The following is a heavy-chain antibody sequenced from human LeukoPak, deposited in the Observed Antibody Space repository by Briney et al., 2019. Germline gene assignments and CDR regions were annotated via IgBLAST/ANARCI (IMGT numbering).Heavy chain of an antibody. CDR2: IYYSGST. V-gene: IGHV4-39*01. CDR3: ARHDPDYYFDY. Sequence: SETLSLTCTVSGGSISSSSYYWGWIRQPPGKGLEWIGSIYYSGSTYYNPSFKSRVTISVDTSKNQFSLKLSSVTAADTAVYYCARHDPDYYFDYWGQGTLVTVSS. CDR1: GGSISSSSYY. J-gene: IGHJ4*02.